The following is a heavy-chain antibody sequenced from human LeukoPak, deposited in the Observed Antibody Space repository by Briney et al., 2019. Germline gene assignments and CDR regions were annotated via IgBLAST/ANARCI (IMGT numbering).Heavy chain of an antibody. CDR1: GGSISSYY. D-gene: IGHD2-21*01. CDR2: IYYSGST. J-gene: IGHJ3*02. V-gene: IGHV4-59*01. Sequence: SETLSLTCTVSGGSISSYYWSWIRQPPGKGLEWIGYIYYSGSTNYNPSLKSRVTISVDTSKNQFSLKLSSVTAADTAVYYYARALWRVDAFDIWGQGTMVTVSS. CDR3: ARALWRVDAFDI.